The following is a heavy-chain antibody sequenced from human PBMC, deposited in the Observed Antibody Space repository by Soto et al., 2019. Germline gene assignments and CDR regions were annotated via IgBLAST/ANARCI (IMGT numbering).Heavy chain of an antibody. CDR2: ISYDGSNK. J-gene: IGHJ3*02. D-gene: IGHD6-19*01. CDR3: AREATSSGWYELGAFDI. V-gene: IGHV3-30-3*01. CDR1: GFTFSSYA. Sequence: PGGSLRLSCAASGFTFSSYAMHWVRQATGKGLEWVAVISYDGSNKYYADSVKGRFTISRDNSKNTLYLQMNSLRAEDTAVYYCAREATSSGWYELGAFDIWGQGTMVTVSS.